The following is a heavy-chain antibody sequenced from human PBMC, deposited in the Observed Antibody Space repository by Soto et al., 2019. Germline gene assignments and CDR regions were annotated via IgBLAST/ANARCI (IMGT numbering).Heavy chain of an antibody. J-gene: IGHJ6*02. V-gene: IGHV4-61*01. CDR3: ARDGMSYYGMDV. CDR2: TYYTGST. CDR1: GGSVNDDSFY. Sequence: SETLSLTCTVSGGSVNDDSFYWTWIRQPPGKGLEWIGYTYYTGSTNHNPSLKSRVTFSVDTSKNQFSLSLTSVTAADTAVYYCARDGMSYYGMDVWGQGTTVTVSS. D-gene: IGHD1-26*01.